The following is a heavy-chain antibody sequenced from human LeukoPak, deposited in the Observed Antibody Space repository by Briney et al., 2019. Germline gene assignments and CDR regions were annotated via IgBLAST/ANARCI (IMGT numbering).Heavy chain of an antibody. Sequence: SVKVSCKASGGTFSSYAISWVRQAPGQGLEWMGGIIPIFGTANYAQKFQGRVTITADESTSTAYMELSSLRSEDTAVYYCAREIAYCSGGSCLGNWFDPWGQGTLVTVSS. CDR2: IIPIFGTA. V-gene: IGHV1-69*13. D-gene: IGHD2-15*01. J-gene: IGHJ5*02. CDR3: AREIAYCSGGSCLGNWFDP. CDR1: GGTFSSYA.